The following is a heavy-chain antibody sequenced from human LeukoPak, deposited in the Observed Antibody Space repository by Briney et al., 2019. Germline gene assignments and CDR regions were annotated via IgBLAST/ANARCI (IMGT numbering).Heavy chain of an antibody. V-gene: IGHV1-18*01. J-gene: IGHJ4*02. CDR1: GYDFINDG. D-gene: IGHD6-6*01. CDR3: ARGGPFPSSSSSREYYLDY. CDR2: RSIYNGNT. Sequence: ASVKVSCKASGYDFINDGISWLRQAPGQGLEWMGWRSIYNGNTDYKLQGRVTMTTDTSTSTAYMELRSLRSDDTAVYYCARGGPFPSSSSSREYYLDYWGQGTLVTVPS.